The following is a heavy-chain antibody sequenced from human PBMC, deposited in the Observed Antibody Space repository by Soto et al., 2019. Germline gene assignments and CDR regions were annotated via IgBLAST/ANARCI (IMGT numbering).Heavy chain of an antibody. V-gene: IGHV3-11*01. CDR2: ISGSGTTI. Sequence: QVQLVESGGGLVKPGGSLRLSCVASGFTFGDYYMSWIRQAPGKGLEWVSDISGSGTTIYYTDSVKGRFTISRDSANNSLYLQMSRLRAEDTAVYYCGRERVDYWGQGTLVTVSS. CDR3: GRERVDY. J-gene: IGHJ4*02. CDR1: GFTFGDYY.